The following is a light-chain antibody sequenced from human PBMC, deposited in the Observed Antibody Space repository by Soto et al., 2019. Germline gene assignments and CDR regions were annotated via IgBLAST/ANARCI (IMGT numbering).Light chain of an antibody. V-gene: IGKV3-20*01. CDR1: QSGDGNS. Sequence: LVLTQSRGTLSLSPGEITTLXCRASQSGDGNSVARYQERPVQAPRLLIDCASSRDTGITDMFSGSGSGKDFNLTISRLEPEDFAVYQCQQYGSSACFGQGTKVDIK. CDR3: QQYGSSAC. J-gene: IGKJ1*01. CDR2: CAS.